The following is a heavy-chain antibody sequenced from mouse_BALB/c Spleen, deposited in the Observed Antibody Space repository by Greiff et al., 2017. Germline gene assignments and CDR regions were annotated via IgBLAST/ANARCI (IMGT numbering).Heavy chain of an antibody. CDR3: ARSYYRYDGLAY. J-gene: IGHJ3*01. D-gene: IGHD2-14*01. Sequence: EVKLVESGGGLVQPGGSLKLSCAASGFTFSSYTMSWVRQTPEKRLEWVAYISNGGGSTYYPDTVKGRFTISRDNAKNTLYLQMSSLKSEDTAMYYCARSYYRYDGLAYWGQGTLVTVSA. CDR2: ISNGGGST. CDR1: GFTFSSYT. V-gene: IGHV5-12-2*01.